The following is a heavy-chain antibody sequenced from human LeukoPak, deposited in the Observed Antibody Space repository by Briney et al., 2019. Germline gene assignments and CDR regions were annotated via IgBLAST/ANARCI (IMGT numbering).Heavy chain of an antibody. CDR2: IYSGGST. CDR1: GFTVSSNY. CDR3: ARGGIAVAGIDFRWFDP. V-gene: IGHV3-53*05. D-gene: IGHD6-19*01. J-gene: IGHJ5*02. Sequence: GGSLRLSCAASGFTVSSNYMSWVRQAPGKGLELVSVIYSGGSTYYADSVKGRFTISRDNSKNTLYLQMNSRRVEDTAMYYCARGGIAVAGIDFRWFDPWGQGTLVTVSS.